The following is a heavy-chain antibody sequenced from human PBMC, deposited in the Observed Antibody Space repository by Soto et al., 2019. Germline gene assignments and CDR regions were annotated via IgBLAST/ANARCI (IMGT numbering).Heavy chain of an antibody. Sequence: PGGSLRLSCAASGFTFSSYAMNWVRQAPGKGLEWISVISNSGHSAYYADSVKGRFTISRDNSKNTLYLQIKSLRAEDTAAYYCAKGGHTFLNWFGPWGQGTLVTVSS. D-gene: IGHD5-12*01. J-gene: IGHJ5*02. CDR3: AKGGHTFLNWFGP. CDR1: GFTFSSYA. V-gene: IGHV3-23*01. CDR2: ISNSGHSA.